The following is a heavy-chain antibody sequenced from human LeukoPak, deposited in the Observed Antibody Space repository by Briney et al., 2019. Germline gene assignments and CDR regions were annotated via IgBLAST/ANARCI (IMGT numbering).Heavy chain of an antibody. Sequence: SETLSLTCTVSGGSISSYYWNWIRQPPGKGLEWIGYIYYSGSTNYNPPLKSRVTISVDTSKNQFSLKLSSVTAADTAVYYCAKHSSGWYEFDYWGQGTLVTVSS. CDR1: GGSISSYY. D-gene: IGHD6-19*01. CDR3: AKHSSGWYEFDY. J-gene: IGHJ4*02. CDR2: IYYSGST. V-gene: IGHV4-59*01.